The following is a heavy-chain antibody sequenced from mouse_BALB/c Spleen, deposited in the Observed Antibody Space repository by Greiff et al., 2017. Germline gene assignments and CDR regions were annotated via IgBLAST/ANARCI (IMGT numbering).Heavy chain of an antibody. Sequence: EVQLVESGGGLVQPGGSLKLSCAASGFTFSSYTMSWVRQTPEKRLEWVAYISNGGGSTYYPDTVKGRFTISRDNAKNTLYLQMSSLKSEDTAMYYCARQRDGWFAYWGQGTLVTVSA. CDR2: ISNGGGST. CDR1: GFTFSSYT. CDR3: ARQRDGWFAY. V-gene: IGHV5-12-2*01. J-gene: IGHJ3*01. D-gene: IGHD3-3*01.